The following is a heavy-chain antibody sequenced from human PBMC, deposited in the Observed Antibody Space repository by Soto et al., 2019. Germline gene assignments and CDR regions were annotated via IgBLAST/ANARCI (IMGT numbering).Heavy chain of an antibody. CDR1: GFIVSRNY. D-gene: IGHD1-26*01. V-gene: IGHV3-53*01. CDR2: IDSGGST. CDR3: ARDGSARSFQY. Sequence: EVQLVESGGGLMQPGGSLRLSCAASGFIVSRNYMSWVRQAPGKGLEWVSLIDSGGSTYYADSVKGRFTISRDNSKNTLYLQMNSLRAEDTAVYYCARDGSARSFQYWGQGTLVTVSS. J-gene: IGHJ1*01.